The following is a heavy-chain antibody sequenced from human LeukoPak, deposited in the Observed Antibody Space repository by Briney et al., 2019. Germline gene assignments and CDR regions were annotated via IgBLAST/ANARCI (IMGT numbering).Heavy chain of an antibody. CDR1: GFTFDDYA. D-gene: IGHD6-19*01. Sequence: PGRSLRLSCAASGFTFDDYAMHWVRQAPGKGLEWVSGISWNSGSIGYADSVKGRFTISRDNAKNSLYLQMNSLRAEDMALYYCAKEQTYSSGTLAFDIWGQGTMVTVSS. V-gene: IGHV3-9*03. CDR2: ISWNSGSI. CDR3: AKEQTYSSGTLAFDI. J-gene: IGHJ3*02.